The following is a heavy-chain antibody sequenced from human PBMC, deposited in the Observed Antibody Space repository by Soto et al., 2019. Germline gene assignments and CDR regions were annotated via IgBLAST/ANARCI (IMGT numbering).Heavy chain of an antibody. Sequence: QVQLVQSGAEVKKPGSSAKVSCKASGGTFSSYAISWVRQAPGQGLEWMGGIIPIFGTANYAQKFQGRVTITADESTSTAYMGLSSLRSEDTAVYYCARASRDYYGSGSHDAFDIWGQGTMVTVSS. D-gene: IGHD3-10*01. CDR2: IIPIFGTA. CDR1: GGTFSSYA. J-gene: IGHJ3*02. CDR3: ARASRDYYGSGSHDAFDI. V-gene: IGHV1-69*01.